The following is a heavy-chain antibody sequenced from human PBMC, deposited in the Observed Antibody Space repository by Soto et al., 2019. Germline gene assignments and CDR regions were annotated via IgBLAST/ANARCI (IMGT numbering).Heavy chain of an antibody. D-gene: IGHD1-26*01. CDR1: TFTFTSSA. Sequence: QMQLVQSGPEVKKPGTSVKVSCKASTFTFTSSAVQWGRQARGQRLGWISWFVVGSGNTKYAQNFQERVTVTRDMSAGTAYLELSSLRSADTAVYYCATHPEGATYYFDYWGQGTLLTVSS. J-gene: IGHJ4*02. V-gene: IGHV1-58*01. CDR2: FVVGSGNT. CDR3: ATHPEGATYYFDY.